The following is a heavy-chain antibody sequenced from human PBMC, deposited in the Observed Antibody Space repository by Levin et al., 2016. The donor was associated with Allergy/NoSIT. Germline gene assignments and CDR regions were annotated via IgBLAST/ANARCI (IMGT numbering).Heavy chain of an antibody. J-gene: IGHJ4*02. V-gene: IGHV1-8*01. D-gene: IGHD6-13*01. CDR1: GYSFTSYD. Sequence: ASVKVSCKASGYSFTSYDINWVRQATGQGLEWMGWMNPNSGNTGYAEKFQGRVTITADESTSTAYMELSSLKSEDTAMYYCARLSSTIAAPGTWDSWGQGTLVTVSS. CDR2: MNPNSGNT. CDR3: ARLSSTIAAPGTWDS.